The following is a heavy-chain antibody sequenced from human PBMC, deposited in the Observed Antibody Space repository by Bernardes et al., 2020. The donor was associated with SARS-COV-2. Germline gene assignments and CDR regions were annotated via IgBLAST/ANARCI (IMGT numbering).Heavy chain of an antibody. CDR3: ARIWKWDNYGDFYYYFDL. D-gene: IGHD4-17*01. V-gene: IGHV4-59*11. Sequence: SETLSLTCTVFGGSIRHYWSWVRQSPGQGLEWIGYIYHNGNINYNPSLKSRVLISIDTSNSQFSLKLNSVTAADTAVYYCARIWKWDNYGDFYYYFDLWGRGTLVTVSS. CDR2: IYHNGNI. CDR1: GGSIRHY. J-gene: IGHJ2*01.